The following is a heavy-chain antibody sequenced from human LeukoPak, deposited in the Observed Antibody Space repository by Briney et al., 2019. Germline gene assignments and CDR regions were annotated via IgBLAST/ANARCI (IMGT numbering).Heavy chain of an antibody. Sequence: GGSLRLSCAASGFTFSSYWMSWVRQAPGKGLEWVANIKEDGSEKYYVDSVRGRFTISRDNAKNSLSLQMNSLRAEDTAVYYCARDRLGLPLGDWGQGTLVTVSS. CDR2: IKEDGSEK. D-gene: IGHD3-9*01. CDR1: GFTFSSYW. V-gene: IGHV3-7*01. J-gene: IGHJ4*02. CDR3: ARDRLGLPLGD.